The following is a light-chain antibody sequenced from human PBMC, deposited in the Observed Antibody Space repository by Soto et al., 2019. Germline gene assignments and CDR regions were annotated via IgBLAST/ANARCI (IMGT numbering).Light chain of an antibody. CDR2: DTK. Sequence: QSVLTQPPSASGAPGRRVTISCSGSSSNIGTNYVYWYQHLPGTAPKLLIYDTKQRPSGVPDRFSGSKSGTSASLAISGLRSEDEADYYCAAWDDSLSGPVFGGGTQLTVL. CDR3: AAWDDSLSGPV. CDR1: SSNIGTNY. J-gene: IGLJ7*01. V-gene: IGLV1-47*02.